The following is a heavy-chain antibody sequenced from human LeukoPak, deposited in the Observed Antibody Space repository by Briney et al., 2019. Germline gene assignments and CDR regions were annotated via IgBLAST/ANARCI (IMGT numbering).Heavy chain of an antibody. CDR1: GGSISSGDYY. Sequence: SQTLSLTCTVSGGSISSGDYYWRWTRQPPGKGLEWIVYIYDRASTYYNPPLKSRVTISVATSKTQFSLKRSSVTAADADVYYCARGAPVGHWYDPWGQGTLVTVSS. CDR3: ARGAPVGHWYDP. V-gene: IGHV4-30-4*08. D-gene: IGHD4-23*01. J-gene: IGHJ5*02. CDR2: IYDRAST.